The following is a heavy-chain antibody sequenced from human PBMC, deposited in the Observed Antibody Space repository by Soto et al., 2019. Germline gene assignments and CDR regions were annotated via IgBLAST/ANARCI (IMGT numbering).Heavy chain of an antibody. Sequence: ASVKVSFKVSGYTLTELSMHWVRQAPGKGLEWMGGFDPEDGETIYAQKFQGRVTMTEDTSTDTAYMELSSLRSEDTAVYYCATSPPDYDFWSGYSDSWFDPWGQGTLVTVSS. CDR2: FDPEDGET. J-gene: IGHJ5*02. CDR1: GYTLTELS. D-gene: IGHD3-3*01. V-gene: IGHV1-24*01. CDR3: ATSPPDYDFWSGYSDSWFDP.